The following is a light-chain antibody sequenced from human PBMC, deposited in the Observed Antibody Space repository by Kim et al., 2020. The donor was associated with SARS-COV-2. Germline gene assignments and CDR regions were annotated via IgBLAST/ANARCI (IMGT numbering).Light chain of an antibody. CDR1: NGISNY. CDR3: QKYNSAPPV. CDR2: AAS. V-gene: IGKV1-27*01. J-gene: IGKJ3*01. Sequence: ASVGDSVTITCRASNGISNYLAWYQPKPGKVPKLLIYAASTLQSGVPSRFSGCGSGTDFTLTISSLQPEDVATYYCQKYNSAPPVFGPGTKVDIK.